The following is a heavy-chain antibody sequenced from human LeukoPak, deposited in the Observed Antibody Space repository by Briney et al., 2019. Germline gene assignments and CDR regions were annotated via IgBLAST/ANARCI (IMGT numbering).Heavy chain of an antibody. V-gene: IGHV4-39*07. D-gene: IGHD1-26*01. CDR1: GGSISSSSYY. CDR2: IYYSGST. Sequence: SETLSLTCTVSGGSISSSSYYWGWIRQPPGKGLEWIGSIYYSGSTYYNPSLKSRVTISVDTSKNQFSLKLSSVTAADTAVYYCARGRGGSYLEEYYFDYWGQGTLVTVSS. CDR3: ARGRGGSYLEEYYFDY. J-gene: IGHJ4*02.